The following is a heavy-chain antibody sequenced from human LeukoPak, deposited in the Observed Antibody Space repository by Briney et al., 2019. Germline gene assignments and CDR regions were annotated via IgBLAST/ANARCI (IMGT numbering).Heavy chain of an antibody. Sequence: ASVKVSCKASGGTFSSYAISWVRQAPGQGLGWMGGIIPILGIANYAQKFQGRVTITADKSTSTAYMELSSLRSEDTAVYYCARGVDGGNSDWFDPWGQGTLVTVSS. CDR1: GGTFSSYA. CDR3: ARGVDGGNSDWFDP. J-gene: IGHJ5*02. V-gene: IGHV1-69*10. D-gene: IGHD4-23*01. CDR2: IIPILGIA.